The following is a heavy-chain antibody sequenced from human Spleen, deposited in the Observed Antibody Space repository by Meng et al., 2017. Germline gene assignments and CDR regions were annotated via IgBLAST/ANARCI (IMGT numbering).Heavy chain of an antibody. CDR2: IYYSGST. CDR1: GGSISSYY. D-gene: IGHD6-13*01. Sequence: QVQLQGSGPGLVKPSETLVLTCTVSGGSISSYYWSWIRQPPGKGLEWIGYIYYSGSTNYNPSLKSRVTISVDTSKNQFSLKLSSVTAADTAMYYCARGLAAAGTFLFDPWGQGTLVTVSS. J-gene: IGHJ5*02. V-gene: IGHV4-59*01. CDR3: ARGLAAAGTFLFDP.